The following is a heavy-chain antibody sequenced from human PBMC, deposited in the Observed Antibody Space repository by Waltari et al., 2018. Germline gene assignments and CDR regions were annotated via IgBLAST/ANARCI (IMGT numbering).Heavy chain of an antibody. CDR3: ARGDGMRQPFDY. CDR2: ISSNGGST. Sequence: EVQLVESGGGLVQPGGSLRLSCAASGFTFSSYAMHWVRQAPGKGLEYVSAISSNGGSTYYANSVKGRFTISRDNSKNTLYLQMGSLRAEDMAVYYCARGDGMRQPFDYWGQGTLVTVSS. J-gene: IGHJ4*02. CDR1: GFTFSSYA. V-gene: IGHV3-64*01. D-gene: IGHD1-20*01.